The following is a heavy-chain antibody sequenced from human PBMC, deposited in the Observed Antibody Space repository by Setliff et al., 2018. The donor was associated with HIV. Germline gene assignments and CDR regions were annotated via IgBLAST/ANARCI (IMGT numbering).Heavy chain of an antibody. Sequence: GGSLRLSCTTSGLTFSSYEMSWVRQAPGKGLERISYISDSGLTIHYADSVKGRFTIFRDNAKKSLYLQMNSLRAEDTAVYFCARALWYWGQGALVTVSS. CDR3: ARALWY. V-gene: IGHV3-48*03. J-gene: IGHJ4*02. CDR1: GLTFSSYE. CDR2: ISDSGLTI.